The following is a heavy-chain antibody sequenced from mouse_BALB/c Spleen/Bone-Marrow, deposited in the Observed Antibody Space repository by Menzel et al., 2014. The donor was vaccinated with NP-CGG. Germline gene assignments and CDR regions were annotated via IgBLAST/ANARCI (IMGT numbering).Heavy chain of an antibody. V-gene: IGHV3-1*02. CDR3: ARRFGGWFAY. Sequence: ESGPDLVKPSQSLSLPCTVTGYSITSGYSWHWTRQFPGNKLEWMGYIHYSGSTNYNPSLKSRISITRDTSKNQFFLQLNSVTTEDTATYYCARRFGGWFAYWGQGTLVTVSA. CDR1: GYSITSGYS. CDR2: IHYSGST. J-gene: IGHJ3*01.